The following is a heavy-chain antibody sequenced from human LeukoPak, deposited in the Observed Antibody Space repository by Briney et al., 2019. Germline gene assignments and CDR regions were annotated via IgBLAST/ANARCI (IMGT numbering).Heavy chain of an antibody. V-gene: IGHV7-4-1*01. CDR3: ARVIAAAEYYFDY. Sequence: ASVKVSCKASGYTFTSYAMNWVRQAPGQGLEWMGWINTNTGNPTYAQGFTGRFVLSLDTSVSTAYLQIGSLKAEDTAVYYCARVIAAAEYYFDYWGQGTLVTVSS. J-gene: IGHJ4*02. CDR2: INTNTGNP. CDR1: GYTFTSYA. D-gene: IGHD6-13*01.